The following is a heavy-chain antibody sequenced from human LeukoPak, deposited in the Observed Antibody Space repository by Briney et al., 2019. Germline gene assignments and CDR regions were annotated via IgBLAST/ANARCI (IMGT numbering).Heavy chain of an antibody. CDR1: GFTFSSYW. Sequence: PGGSLRLSCAASGFTFSSYWMHWVRQAPGKGLVWVSRINSDGSSTSYADSVRGRFTISRDNSKDTLYLQMNSLRAEDTAVYYCAKGWSSGWYYFDYWGQGTLVTVSS. D-gene: IGHD6-19*01. CDR2: INSDGSST. CDR3: AKGWSSGWYYFDY. J-gene: IGHJ4*02. V-gene: IGHV3-74*01.